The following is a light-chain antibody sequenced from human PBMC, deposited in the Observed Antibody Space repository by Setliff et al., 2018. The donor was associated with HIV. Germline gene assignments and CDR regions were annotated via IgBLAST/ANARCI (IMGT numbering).Light chain of an antibody. J-gene: IGLJ1*01. CDR2: EVN. CDR1: SSGVGGYTY. V-gene: IGLV2-8*01. Sequence: QSALTQPASVSGSPGQSITISCAGISSGVGGYTYVSWYQQHPGKAPKLMIYEVNKRPSGVPDRFSGSKPGNTASLTVSGLQAEDEADYYCSSYAGSNKGVFGTGTKVTVL. CDR3: SSYAGSNKGV.